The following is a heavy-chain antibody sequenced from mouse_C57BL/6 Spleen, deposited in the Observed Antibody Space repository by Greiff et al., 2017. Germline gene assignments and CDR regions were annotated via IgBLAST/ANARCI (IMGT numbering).Heavy chain of an antibody. CDR2: IRLKSDNYAT. CDR3: TDYYYGSSYAMDY. CDR1: GFTFSNYW. J-gene: IGHJ4*01. V-gene: IGHV6-3*01. D-gene: IGHD1-1*01. Sequence: VKLVESGGGLVQPGGSMKLSCVASGFTFSNYWMNWVRQSLEKGLEWVAQIRLKSDNYATHYAESVKGRFTISRDDSKSSVYLQMNNLRAEDTGIYYCTDYYYGSSYAMDYWGQGTSVTVSS.